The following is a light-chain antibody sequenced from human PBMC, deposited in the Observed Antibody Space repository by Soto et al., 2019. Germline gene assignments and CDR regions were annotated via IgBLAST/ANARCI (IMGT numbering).Light chain of an antibody. J-gene: IGKJ5*01. CDR2: AAS. CDR1: QGISNY. V-gene: IGKV1-27*01. Sequence: DIQMTQSPSSLSAYVGNRVSITCRASQGISNYLAWYQQKPGKVPKVLIYAASTLQPGVPSRFSGSGSGTDFTLTINSLQPDDIATYYCQNYHSDPITFGQGTRLEIK. CDR3: QNYHSDPIT.